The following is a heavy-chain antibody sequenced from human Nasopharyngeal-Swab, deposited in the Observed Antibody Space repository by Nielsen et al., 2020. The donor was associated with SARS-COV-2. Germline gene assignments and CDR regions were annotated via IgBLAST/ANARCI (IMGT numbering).Heavy chain of an antibody. CDR2: INPSGGST. Sequence: SVKVSCKASGYTFTSYYMHWVRQPPGQGLEWMGIINPSGGSTSYAQKFQGRVTMTRDTSTSTVYMELSSLRSEDTAVYYCARGFFGRLGELSFGYGDYGWFDPWGQGTLVTVSS. V-gene: IGHV1-46*01. CDR3: ARGFFGRLGELSFGYGDYGWFDP. J-gene: IGHJ5*02. D-gene: IGHD3-16*02. CDR1: GYTFTSYY.